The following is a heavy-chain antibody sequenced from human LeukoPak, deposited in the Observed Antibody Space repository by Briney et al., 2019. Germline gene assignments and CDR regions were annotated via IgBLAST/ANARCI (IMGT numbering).Heavy chain of an antibody. Sequence: SETLSLTCAVYGGSFSGYYWSWIRQPPGKGLEWIGEINHSGSTNYSPSLKSRVTISVDTSNNQFSLKLSSVTAADTAVYYCARDHGNYDFWSGYYTIPLDYWGQGTLVTVSS. CDR2: INHSGST. V-gene: IGHV4-34*01. CDR1: GGSFSGYY. D-gene: IGHD3-3*01. J-gene: IGHJ4*02. CDR3: ARDHGNYDFWSGYYTIPLDY.